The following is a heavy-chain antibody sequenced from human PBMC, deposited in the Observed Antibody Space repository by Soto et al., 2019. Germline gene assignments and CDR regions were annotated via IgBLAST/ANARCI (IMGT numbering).Heavy chain of an antibody. J-gene: IGHJ6*03. CDR2: ITTHNGDT. Sequence: QVQLVQSGAEVKRPGASVKVSCKASGDTLKTFDVSWVRQAPGQGPEWMAWITTHNGDTNFAQKFRGRVSLTADTSAATAFMELRNLRSDDTGVYFCARFTFTRAGDNYYYYIDVWGQGTTVTVS. D-gene: IGHD1-1*01. CDR3: ARFTFTRAGDNYYYYIDV. CDR1: GDTLKTFD. V-gene: IGHV1-18*04.